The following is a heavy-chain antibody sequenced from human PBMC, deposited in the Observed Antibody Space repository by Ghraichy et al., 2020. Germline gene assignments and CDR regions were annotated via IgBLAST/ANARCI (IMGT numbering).Heavy chain of an antibody. V-gene: IGHV3-66*02. D-gene: IGHD1-26*01. CDR3: ARSGWELLHAFDI. CDR2: IYSGGST. Sequence: GGSLRLSCAASGFTVSSNYMSWVRQAPGKGLEWVSVIYSGGSTYYADSVKGRFTISRDNSKNTLYLQMNSLRAEDTAVYYCARSGWELLHAFDIWGQGTMVTVSS. J-gene: IGHJ3*02. CDR1: GFTVSSNY.